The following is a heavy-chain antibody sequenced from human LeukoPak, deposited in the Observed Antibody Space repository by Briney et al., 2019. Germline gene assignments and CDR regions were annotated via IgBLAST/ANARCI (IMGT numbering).Heavy chain of an antibody. CDR3: AREFGGTYLFDY. Sequence: GGSLRLSCAASGLTFSSYYMHWVRQTAGKGLVWVSRITGDGTSTTYADSVKGRFTMSRDNAKNTLYLQMNSPRAEDTAVYYCAREFGGTYLFDYWGQGTLVTVSS. CDR1: GLTFSSYY. D-gene: IGHD1-1*01. J-gene: IGHJ4*02. V-gene: IGHV3-74*01. CDR2: ITGDGTST.